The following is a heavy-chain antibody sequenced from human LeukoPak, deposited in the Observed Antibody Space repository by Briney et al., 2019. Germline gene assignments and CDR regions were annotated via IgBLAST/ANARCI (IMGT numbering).Heavy chain of an antibody. CDR2: IYGGGTT. D-gene: IGHD2-2*02. Sequence: SETLSLTCAVSGYSISSGFYWVWIRQSPGKGLEWLASIYGGGTTYYSPALKNRLTISLDTSKNHFSVNLTSVTAADTAVYYCARGFCSSIDCYNDAFVWGQGTMVTVSS. CDR1: GYSISSGFY. J-gene: IGHJ3*01. V-gene: IGHV4-38-2*01. CDR3: ARGFCSSIDCYNDAFV.